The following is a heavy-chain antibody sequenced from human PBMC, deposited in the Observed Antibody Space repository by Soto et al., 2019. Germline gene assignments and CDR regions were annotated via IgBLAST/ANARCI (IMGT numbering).Heavy chain of an antibody. D-gene: IGHD6-13*01. CDR2: ISAYNGNT. CDR1: GYTFTSYG. Sequence: ASVKVSCKASGYTFTSYGISWVRQAPGQGLEWMGWISAYNGNTNYAQKLQGRVTMTTDTSTSTAYMGLGSLRSDDTAVYYWARGAVAAAGTPLVDWDQGTLVTVCS. J-gene: IGHJ1*01. V-gene: IGHV1-18*04. CDR3: ARGAVAAAGTPLVD.